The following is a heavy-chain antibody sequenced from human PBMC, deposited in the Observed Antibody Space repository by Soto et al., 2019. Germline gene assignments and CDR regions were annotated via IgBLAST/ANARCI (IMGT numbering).Heavy chain of an antibody. CDR2: ISYDGSNK. CDR1: GLTCRCQG. J-gene: IGHJ4*02. Sequence: HPCGSLRLDWPGSGLTCRCQGMHCDRQAPGKGLEWVAVISYDGSNKYYADSVKGRFTISRDNSKNTLYLQMNSLRAEDTAVYYCAKDAVVLVPAAIWDSSGELDYWGQGTLVTVSS. D-gene: IGHD2-2*01. CDR3: AKDAVVLVPAAIWDSSGELDY. V-gene: IGHV3-30*18.